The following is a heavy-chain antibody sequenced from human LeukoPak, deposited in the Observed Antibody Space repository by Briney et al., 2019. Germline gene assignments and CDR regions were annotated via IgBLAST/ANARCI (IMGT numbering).Heavy chain of an antibody. CDR1: GFTFSSYA. CDR3: ALSTIFGVATSDY. Sequence: PGGSLRLSCAASGFTFSSYAMSWVRQAPGEGLEWVSAISGSGGSTYYADSVKGRFTISRDNSKNTLYLQMNSLRAEDTAVYYCALSTIFGVATSDYWGQGTLVTVSS. D-gene: IGHD3-3*01. V-gene: IGHV3-23*01. CDR2: ISGSGGST. J-gene: IGHJ4*02.